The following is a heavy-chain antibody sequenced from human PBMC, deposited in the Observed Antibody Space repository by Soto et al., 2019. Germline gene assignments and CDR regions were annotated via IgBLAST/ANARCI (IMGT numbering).Heavy chain of an antibody. CDR2: IYHSGST. J-gene: IGHJ3*02. Sequence: SETLSLTCAVSGGSISSSNWWSWVRQPPGKGLEWIGEIYHSGSTNYNPSLKSRVTISVDKSKNQFSLKLSSVTAADTAVYYCAREYYYDSSGYYFHAFDIWGQGTMVTVSS. V-gene: IGHV4-4*02. D-gene: IGHD3-22*01. CDR3: AREYYYDSSGYYFHAFDI. CDR1: GGSISSSNW.